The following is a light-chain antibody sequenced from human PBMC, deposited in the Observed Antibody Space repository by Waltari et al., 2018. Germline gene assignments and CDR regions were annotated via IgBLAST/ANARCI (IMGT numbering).Light chain of an antibody. J-gene: IGLJ3*02. V-gene: IGLV2-11*01. CDR1: SSVDGDHKY. Sequence: QSGLTQPRSVSGSPGQSATISCTGISSVDGDHKYGSWYQQHPGKAPKLMIYDGQKRPSGVPDRFSGSKSANTASLTISGLQAEDEADYYCSSYTRVSASVVFGGGTKLTVL. CDR3: SSYTRVSASVV. CDR2: DGQ.